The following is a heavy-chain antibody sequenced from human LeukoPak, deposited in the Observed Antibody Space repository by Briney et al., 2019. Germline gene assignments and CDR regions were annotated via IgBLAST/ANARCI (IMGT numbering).Heavy chain of an antibody. V-gene: IGHV4-4*02. Sequence: SETLSLTCAVSGGSISSSNWWSWVRQPPGKGLEWIGEIYHSGSTNYNPSLKSRVTISVDKSKNQFSLELSSVTAADTAVYYCARDKGGYDSKLWDYWGQGTLVTVSS. CDR1: GGSISSSNW. CDR3: ARDKGGYDSKLWDY. D-gene: IGHD5-12*01. J-gene: IGHJ4*02. CDR2: IYHSGST.